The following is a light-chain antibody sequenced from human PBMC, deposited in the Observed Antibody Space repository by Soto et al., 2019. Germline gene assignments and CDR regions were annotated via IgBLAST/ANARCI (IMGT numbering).Light chain of an antibody. J-gene: IGKJ1*01. CDR3: QQYNNWWT. CDR2: DVS. Sequence: DIQMTQSPSSLSASVGDRVTITCQASQDIGKYLNWYQQKPGQAPKLLIYDVSSLETGVPSRFSGSGSRTDFTFTISSLQPEDFATYYCQQYNNWWTFGQGTKVEIK. CDR1: QDIGKY. V-gene: IGKV1-33*01.